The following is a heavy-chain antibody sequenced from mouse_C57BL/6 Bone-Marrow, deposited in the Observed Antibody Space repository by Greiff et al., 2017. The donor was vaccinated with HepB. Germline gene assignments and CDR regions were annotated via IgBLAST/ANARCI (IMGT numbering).Heavy chain of an antibody. V-gene: IGHV5-4*01. CDR1: GFTFSSYA. CDR2: ISDGGSYN. Sequence: EVHLVESGGGLVKPGGSLKLSCAASGFTFSSYAMSWVRQTPEKRLEWVATISDGGSYNYYPDNVKGRFTISRDNAKNILYLQMNHLKSEDTAMCYCARAPGGYYFDYWGQGTTLTVSS. J-gene: IGHJ2*01. CDR3: ARAPGGYYFDY.